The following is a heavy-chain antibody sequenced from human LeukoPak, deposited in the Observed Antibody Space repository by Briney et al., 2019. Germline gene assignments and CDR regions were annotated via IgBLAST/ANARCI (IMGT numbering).Heavy chain of an antibody. CDR1: GGSLSSSGHW. CDR2: IHYSGKV. J-gene: IGHJ4*02. Sequence: SETLSLTCTVSGGSLSSSGHWWVWIRQPPGKGLEWIGSIHYSGKVYYNPSLKSRVTTSVDTSTDQFSLRLSSATAADTAIYYCARQSGDQSSAWYFDAWGQGTLVTVSS. V-gene: IGHV4-39*01. CDR3: ARQSGDQSSAWYFDA. D-gene: IGHD6-19*01.